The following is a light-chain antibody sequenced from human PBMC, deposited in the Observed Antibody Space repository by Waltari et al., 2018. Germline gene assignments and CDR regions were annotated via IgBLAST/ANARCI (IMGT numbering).Light chain of an antibody. CDR3: QQSYITPLT. CDR1: QSVLYSSNNKNY. J-gene: IGKJ4*01. Sequence: DIVMTQSPDSLAVSLGERASINCKSSQSVLYSSNNKNYLAWYQHKPGQPPKLLIYWASSRESGVPDRFSGSGSGTDFTLTITSLQPEDFATYYCQQSYITPLTFGGGTKVEI. CDR2: WAS. V-gene: IGKV4-1*01.